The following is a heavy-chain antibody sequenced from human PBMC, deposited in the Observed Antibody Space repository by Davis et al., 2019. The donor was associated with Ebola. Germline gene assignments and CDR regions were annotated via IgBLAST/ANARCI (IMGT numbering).Heavy chain of an antibody. CDR2: ISSSSSYT. J-gene: IGHJ4*02. CDR3: ARDLVRSGSYYGSGY. CDR1: GFTFSDYY. V-gene: IGHV3-11*06. Sequence: PGGSLRLSCAASGFTFSDYYMSWIRQAPGKGLEWVSYISSSSSYTNYADSVKGRFTISRDNAKNSLYLQMNSLRAEDTAVYYCARDLVRSGSYYGSGYWGQGTLVTVSS. D-gene: IGHD1-26*01.